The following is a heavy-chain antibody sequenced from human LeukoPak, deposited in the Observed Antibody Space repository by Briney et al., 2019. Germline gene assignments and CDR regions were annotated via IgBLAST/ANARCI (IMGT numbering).Heavy chain of an antibody. D-gene: IGHD2-2*01. Sequence: PGGSLRLSCAASGFTFSSYSMNWVRQAPGKGLEWVSSISSGSSYIYYADSVKGRFTISRDNAKNSLYLQMNSLRAEDTAVYYCARDGMYCSSTSCYWGDKYYYYGMDVWGKGTTVTVSS. V-gene: IGHV3-21*01. CDR2: ISSGSSYI. J-gene: IGHJ6*04. CDR3: ARDGMYCSSTSCYWGDKYYYYGMDV. CDR1: GFTFSSYS.